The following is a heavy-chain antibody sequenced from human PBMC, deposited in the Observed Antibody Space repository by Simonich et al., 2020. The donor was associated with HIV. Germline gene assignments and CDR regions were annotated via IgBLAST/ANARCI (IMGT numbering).Heavy chain of an antibody. J-gene: IGHJ4*02. Sequence: QVLLQESVPGLVKPSETLSLICNVSGYSISSGYFWGWIRQPPGKGLEWIGSSYRRGTTYYHPSLKSRITISVDTSKNQFSLKMTSVTAADTALYYCARAHQNILFDNWGLGTLVTVSS. CDR1: GYSISSGYF. CDR3: ARAHQNILFDN. D-gene: IGHD2-15*01. V-gene: IGHV4-38-2*02. CDR2: SYRRGTT.